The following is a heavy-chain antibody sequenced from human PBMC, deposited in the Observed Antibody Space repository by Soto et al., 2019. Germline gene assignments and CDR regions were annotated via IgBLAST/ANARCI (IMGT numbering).Heavy chain of an antibody. D-gene: IGHD3-22*01. CDR1: GGSISSGGYY. CDR3: ARGHSSGYYLLSAFDI. V-gene: IGHV4-31*03. Sequence: QVQLQESGPGLVKPSQTLSLTCTVSGGSISSGGYYWSWIRQHPGKGLEWIGYIYYSGSTYYNPSLKSRVTISVDPSKNQFSLKLSSVTAADTAVYYCARGHSSGYYLLSAFDIWGQGTMVTVSS. CDR2: IYYSGST. J-gene: IGHJ3*02.